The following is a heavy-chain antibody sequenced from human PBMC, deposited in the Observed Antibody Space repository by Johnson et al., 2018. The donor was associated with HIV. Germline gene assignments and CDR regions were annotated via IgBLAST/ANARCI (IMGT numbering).Heavy chain of an antibody. Sequence: QVQLVESGGGLIKPGGSRRLSCAVSGITFTDAWMNWVRQAPGKGLEWVAVISYDGSNKYYADSVKGRFTISRDNSKNTLYLQMNSLRAEDTAVYYCAKERLDLGMLDAFDIWGQGTMVTVSS. CDR1: GITFTDAW. CDR3: AKERLDLGMLDAFDI. J-gene: IGHJ3*02. D-gene: IGHD7-27*01. V-gene: IGHV3-30*18. CDR2: ISYDGSNK.